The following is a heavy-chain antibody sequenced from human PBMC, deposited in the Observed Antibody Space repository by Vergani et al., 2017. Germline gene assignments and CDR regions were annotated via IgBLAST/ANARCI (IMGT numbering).Heavy chain of an antibody. Sequence: QVQLVQSGAEVKKPGSSVKVSCKASGGTFSSYAISWVRQAPGQGLEWMGRIIPIFGTANYAQKFQGRVTITADESTSTAYMELSSLRSEDTAVYDCARDQEGYCSSTSCYWGWYFDLWGRGTLVTVSS. V-gene: IGHV1-69*13. CDR3: ARDQEGYCSSTSCYWGWYFDL. D-gene: IGHD2-2*01. CDR1: GGTFSSYA. J-gene: IGHJ2*01. CDR2: IIPIFGTA.